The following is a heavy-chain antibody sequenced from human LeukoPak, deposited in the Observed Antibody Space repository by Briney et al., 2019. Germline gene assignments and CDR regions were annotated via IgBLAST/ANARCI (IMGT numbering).Heavy chain of an antibody. CDR1: GFTFSSYS. V-gene: IGHV3-21*01. CDR3: ARDLVVVPAAIFLYYYYGMDV. D-gene: IGHD2-2*01. Sequence: GGSLRLSCAASGFTFSSYSMNWVRQAPGKGLEWVSSISSSSSYIYYADSVKGRFAISRDNAKNSLYLQMNSPRAEDTAVYYCARDLVVVPAAIFLYYYYGMDVWGQGTTVTVSS. CDR2: ISSSSSYI. J-gene: IGHJ6*02.